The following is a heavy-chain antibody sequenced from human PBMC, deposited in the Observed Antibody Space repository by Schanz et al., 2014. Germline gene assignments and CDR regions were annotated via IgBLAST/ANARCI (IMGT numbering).Heavy chain of an antibody. D-gene: IGHD2-15*01. CDR1: GFTFNSYA. CDR2: ISHSGGSK. V-gene: IGHV3-23*01. J-gene: IGHJ6*02. Sequence: EGQLLESGGGLIQPGGSLRLSCAASGFTFNSYAMTWVRQAPGKGLEWVSSISHSGGSKYYADSVKGRFTISRDNSENTLYLQMNSLSADDTAVFYCAKGMGYCSGGTCYDYYYYGLDVWGQGTTVTVSS. CDR3: AKGMGYCSGGTCYDYYYYGLDV.